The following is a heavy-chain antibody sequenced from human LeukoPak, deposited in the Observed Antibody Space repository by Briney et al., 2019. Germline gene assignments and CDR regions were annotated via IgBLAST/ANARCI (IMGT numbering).Heavy chain of an antibody. CDR3: GRDALVGYFSYYYMDV. V-gene: IGHV4-59*11. Sequence: SETLSLTCTASGGSISSHYWTWIRQSPVKGLERIGDISNSGSTSYNPSLKSRVTLSIDTSKNQFSLKLSSVTAADTAVYYCGRDALVGYFSYYYMDVWGKGTTVTVSS. D-gene: IGHD2-15*01. J-gene: IGHJ6*03. CDR1: GGSISSHY. CDR2: ISNSGST.